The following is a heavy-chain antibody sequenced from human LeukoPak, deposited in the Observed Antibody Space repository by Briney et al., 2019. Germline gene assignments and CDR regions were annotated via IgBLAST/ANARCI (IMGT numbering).Heavy chain of an antibody. J-gene: IGHJ6*03. V-gene: IGHV4-59*01. CDR2: IYYSGTT. CDR1: GDSISSYY. CDR3: ARDFRSPYFYYYMDV. Sequence: SETLCITCTVSGDSISSYYWSWIRQRPGKRLDWFGHIYYSGTTNYNPSLKSRVTMSVDTSKNQFSLKLSSATAADTAVYYCARDFRSPYFYYYMDVWGKGTTVTVSS.